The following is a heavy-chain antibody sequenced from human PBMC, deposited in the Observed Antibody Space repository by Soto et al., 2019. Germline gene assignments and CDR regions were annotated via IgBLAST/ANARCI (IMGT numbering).Heavy chain of an antibody. D-gene: IGHD2-2*01. V-gene: IGHV1-46*03. Sequence: ASVNVSCKASGYTFTSHYMHWVRQAPGQGLEWMRIINPSGGTTSYAQKFQGRVTMTRDTSTSTVYMEVSSLRSEDSAVYYCVRDVVVPAAGYMDVWGKGTPVTVSS. CDR1: GYTFTSHY. CDR2: INPSGGTT. CDR3: VRDVVVPAAGYMDV. J-gene: IGHJ6*03.